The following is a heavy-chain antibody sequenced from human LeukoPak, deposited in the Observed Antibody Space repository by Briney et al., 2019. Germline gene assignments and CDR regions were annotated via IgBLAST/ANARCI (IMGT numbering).Heavy chain of an antibody. J-gene: IGHJ4*02. CDR3: ARAGSTSAWYYFEY. Sequence: PGGSLRLSCAASGFTFSSYAMHWVRQAPGKGLEWGALISYDGSNKYYADSVKGRFTISRDNSKNTLYLQMNSLRTEDTAVFYCARAGSTSAWYYFEYWGQGTLVTVSS. CDR1: GFTFSSYA. V-gene: IGHV3-30-3*01. CDR2: ISYDGSNK. D-gene: IGHD6-13*01.